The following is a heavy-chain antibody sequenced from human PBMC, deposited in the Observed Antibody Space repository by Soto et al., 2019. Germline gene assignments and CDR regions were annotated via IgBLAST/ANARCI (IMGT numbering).Heavy chain of an antibody. Sequence: PSETLSLTCAVSGGSISSSNWWSWVRQPPGKGLEWIGEIYHSGSTNYNPSLKSRGTISVDKSKNQFSLKLSSVTAADTAVYYCAIIVGCYQNGIDVWGQGTMVTVFS. CDR2: IYHSGST. CDR1: GGSISSSNW. D-gene: IGHD3-22*01. J-gene: IGHJ6*02. CDR3: AIIVGCYQNGIDV. V-gene: IGHV4-4*02.